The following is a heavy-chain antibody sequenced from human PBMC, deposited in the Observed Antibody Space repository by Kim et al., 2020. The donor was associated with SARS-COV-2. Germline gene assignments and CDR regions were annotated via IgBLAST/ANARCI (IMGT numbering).Heavy chain of an antibody. D-gene: IGHD3-22*01. V-gene: IGHV1-69*13. CDR2: IIPIFGTT. Sequence: SVKVSCKASGGTFSSYAISWVRQAPGQGLEWMGGIIPIFGTTNYAQKFQGSVTITADESTSTAYMELSSLRSEDTAVYYCARGDSSGYYSGRWDFQHWGQGTLVTVSS. CDR1: GGTFSSYA. CDR3: ARGDSSGYYSGRWDFQH. J-gene: IGHJ1*01.